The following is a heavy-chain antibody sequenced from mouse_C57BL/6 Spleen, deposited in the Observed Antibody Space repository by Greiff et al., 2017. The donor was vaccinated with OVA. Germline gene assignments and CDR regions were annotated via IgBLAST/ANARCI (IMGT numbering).Heavy chain of an antibody. Sequence: VQLVESDAELVKPGASVKISCKVSGYTFTDHTIHWMKQRPEQGLEWIGYIYPRDGSTKYNEKFKGKATLTADKSSITAYMQLHSLTSEDSAVYFCAYGNFQYYFEYWGQGTTLTVSS. CDR1: GYTFTDHT. J-gene: IGHJ2*01. D-gene: IGHD2-1*01. V-gene: IGHV1-78*01. CDR2: IYPRDGST. CDR3: AYGNFQYYFEY.